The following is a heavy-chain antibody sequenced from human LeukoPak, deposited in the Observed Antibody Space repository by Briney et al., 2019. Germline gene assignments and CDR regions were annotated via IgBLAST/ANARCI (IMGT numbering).Heavy chain of an antibody. CDR2: INCNSGGT. Sequence: ASVKVSCKASGYTFTGYYMHWVRQAPGQGLEWMGWINCNSGGTNYAQKFQGRVTMTRDTSISTAYMELSRLRSDDTAVYYCARVPGTTGTTDYWGQGTLVTVSS. CDR1: GYTFTGYY. J-gene: IGHJ4*02. V-gene: IGHV1-2*02. CDR3: ARVPGTTGTTDY. D-gene: IGHD1-1*01.